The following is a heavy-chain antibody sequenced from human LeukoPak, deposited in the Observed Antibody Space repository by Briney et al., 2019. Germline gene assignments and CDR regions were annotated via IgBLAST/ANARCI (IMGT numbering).Heavy chain of an antibody. CDR1: GFTVSSNY. Sequence: SGGSLRLSCAASGFTVSSNYMSWVRQALGKGLEWVSVIYSGGSTYYADTVKGRFTISRDNSKNTLYLQMNSLRAEDTAVYYCARVGFEYSSSSEAFDIWGQGTMVTVSS. V-gene: IGHV3-66*01. D-gene: IGHD6-6*01. CDR3: ARVGFEYSSSSEAFDI. J-gene: IGHJ3*02. CDR2: IYSGGST.